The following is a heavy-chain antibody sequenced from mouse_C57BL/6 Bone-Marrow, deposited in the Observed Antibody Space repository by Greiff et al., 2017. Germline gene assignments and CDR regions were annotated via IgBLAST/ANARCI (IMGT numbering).Heavy chain of an antibody. V-gene: IGHV1-55*01. J-gene: IGHJ1*03. CDR3: ARPDYGNYGDFDV. D-gene: IGHD2-1*01. CDR1: GYPFPRYW. Sequence: QVQLQQSGAELVKPGASVKMSCKASGYPFPRYWLTWVKQTPGQGLEWIGDIYPGRGSTNYNEKFKSKATLTGDTASSTAYMQLSSLTSEDSAVYYCARPDYGNYGDFDVGGRGTAVTVTS. CDR2: IYPGRGST.